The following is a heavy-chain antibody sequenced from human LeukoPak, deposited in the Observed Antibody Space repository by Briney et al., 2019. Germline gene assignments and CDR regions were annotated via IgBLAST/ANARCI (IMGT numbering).Heavy chain of an antibody. CDR1: GGSSSSGSYY. CDR2: IYNSGAT. D-gene: IGHD1-1*01. J-gene: IGHJ3*02. CDR3: AAPAGMTAFDI. Sequence: SQTLSLTCTVSGGSSSSGSYYWSWIRQPTGKGLEWIGRIYNSGATKYNASLKSRVTISIDTSKNHFSLKLASVTAADTAVYYCAAPAGMTAFDIWGQGTMVTVSS. V-gene: IGHV4-61*02.